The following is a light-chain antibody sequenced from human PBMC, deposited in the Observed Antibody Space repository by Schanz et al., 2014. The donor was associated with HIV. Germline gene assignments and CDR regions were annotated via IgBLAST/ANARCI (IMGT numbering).Light chain of an antibody. Sequence: QSVLTQPPSASGTPGQRVTISCSGSSSNIGSNYVYWYQQFPGTAPKLLIYRNNLRPSGVPDRFSGSKTGTSATLAIVGLQTGDEADYYCTTWDSTLSAVVFGGGTKLTVL. CDR3: TTWDSTLSAVV. CDR2: RNN. J-gene: IGLJ2*01. CDR1: SSNIGSNY. V-gene: IGLV1-47*01.